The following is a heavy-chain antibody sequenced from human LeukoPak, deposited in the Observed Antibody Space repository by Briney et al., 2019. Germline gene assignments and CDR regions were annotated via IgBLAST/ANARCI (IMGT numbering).Heavy chain of an antibody. D-gene: IGHD6-19*01. CDR2: IYYSGST. J-gene: IGHJ6*02. V-gene: IGHV4-59*01. Sequence: SETLSLTCTVSGGSISNYYWSWIRQPPGKGLEWIGYIYYSGSTNHNPSLKSRVTISVDSSKNQFSLKLSSVTAADTAVYYCARGAYSSAWYTFCYYGMDVWGQGTTVTVS. CDR1: GGSISNYY. CDR3: ARGAYSSAWYTFCYYGMDV.